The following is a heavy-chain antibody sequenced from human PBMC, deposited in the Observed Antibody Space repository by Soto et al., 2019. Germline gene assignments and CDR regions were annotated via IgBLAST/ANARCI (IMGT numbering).Heavy chain of an antibody. D-gene: IGHD4-17*01. CDR3: AKGSTVSVTYMDV. J-gene: IGHJ6*03. CDR2: MSSSGGST. CDR1: GFTFSSYW. V-gene: IGHV3-23*01. Sequence: GGSLRLSCAASGFTFSSYWMHWVRQAPGKGLEWVSGMSSSGGSTCYADSVKGRFTISRDESKNTLYLQMNSLRAEDTAVYHCAKGSTVSVTYMDVWGKGTTVTVSS.